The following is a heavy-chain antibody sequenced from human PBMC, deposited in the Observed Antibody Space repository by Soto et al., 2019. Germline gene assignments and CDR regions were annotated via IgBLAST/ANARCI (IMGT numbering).Heavy chain of an antibody. D-gene: IGHD3-9*01. Sequence: ASVKVSCKASGFSFTGYYIHWLRQAPGQGLEWMGWINAHSGGTEYAQKFQGRVTLTRDTSIATAYLTLTSLTSDDTALYYCASTLDILTGYAFDIWGQGTMVTVSS. CDR3: ASTLDILTGYAFDI. CDR1: GFSFTGYY. V-gene: IGHV1-2*02. J-gene: IGHJ3*02. CDR2: INAHSGGT.